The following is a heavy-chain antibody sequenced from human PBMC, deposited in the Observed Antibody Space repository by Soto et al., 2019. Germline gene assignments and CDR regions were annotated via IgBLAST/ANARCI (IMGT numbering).Heavy chain of an antibody. J-gene: IGHJ6*02. V-gene: IGHV4-39*01. Sequence: WETLSLTCTVSGGSISSSSYYWGWIRQPPGKGLEWVGSIYYSGSTYYNPSLKSRVTISVDTSKNQFSLKLSSVTAADTAVYYCASPLYDYVWGSYRGYYYYGMDVWGQGTTVTVSS. CDR3: ASPLYDYVWGSYRGYYYYGMDV. CDR2: IYYSGST. D-gene: IGHD3-16*02. CDR1: GGSISSSSYY.